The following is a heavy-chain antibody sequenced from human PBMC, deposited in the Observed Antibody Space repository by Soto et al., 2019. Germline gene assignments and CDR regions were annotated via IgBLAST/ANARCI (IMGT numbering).Heavy chain of an antibody. J-gene: IGHJ4*02. CDR2: TYYNGDT. CDR3: ARGPAYINGWRTFDL. CDR1: DDSFRGAEYY. V-gene: IGHV4-61*08. D-gene: IGHD6-19*01. Sequence: VPLQESGPRLLRPSETLSLTCTVSDDSFRGAEYYWSWIRQPLGKGPEWIGYTYYNGDTKYNPALRSRVTMSEDTSKNQFSLRLSSVTAADTAVYFCARGPAYINGWRTFDLWGRGILVTVSS.